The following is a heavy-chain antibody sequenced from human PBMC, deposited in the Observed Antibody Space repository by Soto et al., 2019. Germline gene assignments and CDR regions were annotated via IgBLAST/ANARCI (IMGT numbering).Heavy chain of an antibody. CDR1: GGTFSSYT. J-gene: IGHJ2*01. Sequence: QVQLVQSGAEVKKPGSSVKVSCKASGGTFSSYTISWVRQAPGQGLEWMGRIIPILGIANYAQKFQGRVTITADKSTSTAYMELSSLRSEDTAVYYCARGPWSSRGWYFDLWGRGTLVTVSS. CDR3: ARGPWSSRGWYFDL. D-gene: IGHD6-13*01. CDR2: IIPILGIA. V-gene: IGHV1-69*02.